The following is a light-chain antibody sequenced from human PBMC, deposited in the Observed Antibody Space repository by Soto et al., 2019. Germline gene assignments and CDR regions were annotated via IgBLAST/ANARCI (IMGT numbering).Light chain of an antibody. CDR2: GNS. Sequence: QSALTQPPSVSGAPGQRVTISCTGSSSNIGAGYDVHWYQQLPGTAPKLLIYGNSNRPSGVPDRFSGSKSGTSASLAITGLQAEDEADYYCAAWDANVGGPAFGGGTKLTVL. V-gene: IGLV1-40*01. CDR1: SSNIGAGYD. J-gene: IGLJ2*01. CDR3: AAWDANVGGPA.